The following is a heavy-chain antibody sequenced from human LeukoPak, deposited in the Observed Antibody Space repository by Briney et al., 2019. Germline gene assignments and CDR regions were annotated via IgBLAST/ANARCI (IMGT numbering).Heavy chain of an antibody. D-gene: IGHD3-10*01. Sequence: GGSLRLSCAASGFTFTTYVMSWVRQAPGKGLDWVSTIIPSGDNTFHADSVKGRFTISRDNSKNTLCLQMNSLRVEDAAVYYCVKGGWGDNWGKGILVTVSS. J-gene: IGHJ4*02. V-gene: IGHV3-23*01. CDR3: VKGGWGDN. CDR1: GFTFTTYV. CDR2: IIPSGDNT.